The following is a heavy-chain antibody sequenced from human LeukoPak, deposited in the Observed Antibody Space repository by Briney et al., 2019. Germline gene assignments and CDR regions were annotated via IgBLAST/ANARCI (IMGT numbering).Heavy chain of an antibody. V-gene: IGHV1-69*06. CDR2: IIPIFGTA. CDR3: ARDELNAFDI. D-gene: IGHD1-26*01. Sequence: ASVKVFCKASGGTFSSYAISWARQAPGQGLEWMGGIIPIFGTANYAQKFQGRVTITADKSTSTAYMELSSLRSEDTAVYYCARDELNAFDIWGQGTMVTVSS. J-gene: IGHJ3*02. CDR1: GGTFSSYA.